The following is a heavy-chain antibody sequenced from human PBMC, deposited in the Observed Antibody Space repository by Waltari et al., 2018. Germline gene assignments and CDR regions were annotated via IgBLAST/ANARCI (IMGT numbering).Heavy chain of an antibody. CDR1: GYSIGSGYN. Sequence: QVQLQESGPGLVKPSETLSLICDVSGYSIGSGYNWGWIRQPPGKGLEWIGSVHNAGSAQYNPSLKSRVTISVGTSRRQFSLRLDSVTAADTAIYYCARGPRVWDTILLGTSFDYWGQGTLVTVPS. CDR2: VHNAGSA. D-gene: IGHD3-16*01. CDR3: ARGPRVWDTILLGTSFDY. V-gene: IGHV4-38-2*01. J-gene: IGHJ4*02.